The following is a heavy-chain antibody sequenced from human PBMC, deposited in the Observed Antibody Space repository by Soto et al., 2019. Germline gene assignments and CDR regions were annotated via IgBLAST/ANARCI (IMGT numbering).Heavy chain of an antibody. Sequence: GGSLRLSCVASRFNFSAAWLNWIRQAPGKGLEWVGHIKSETDGGTTDYAAPVKGRFTISRDDSKNTVVLQMNSLRTEDTAVYFCTTDGISTVRGRAPFDCWGQGTLVNVSS. CDR2: IKSETDGGTT. CDR3: TTDGISTVRGRAPFDC. J-gene: IGHJ4*02. V-gene: IGHV3-15*01. D-gene: IGHD3-10*01. CDR1: RFNFSAAW.